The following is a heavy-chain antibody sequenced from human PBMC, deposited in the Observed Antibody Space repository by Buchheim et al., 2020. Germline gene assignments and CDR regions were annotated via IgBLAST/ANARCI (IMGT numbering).Heavy chain of an antibody. V-gene: IGHV3-49*04. J-gene: IGHJ4*02. CDR2: IRSKAYGGTT. D-gene: IGHD5-24*01. CDR3: TRDVLVEMATMPLFDY. Sequence: EVQLVESGGGLVQPGRSLRLSCTASGFTFGDYAMSWVRQAPGKGLEWVGFIRSKAYGGTTEYAASVKGRFTISRDDSKSIAYLQMNSLKTEDTAVYYCTRDVLVEMATMPLFDYWGQGTL. CDR1: GFTFGDYA.